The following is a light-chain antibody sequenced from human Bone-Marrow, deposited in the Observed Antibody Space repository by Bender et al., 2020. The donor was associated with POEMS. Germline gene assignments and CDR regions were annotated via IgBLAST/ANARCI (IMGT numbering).Light chain of an antibody. CDR2: EDS. Sequence: QSALTQPASVSGSPGQSITISCTGSSNDVGRYNLVSWYQQHPGKAPRLMIYEDSRRPSGVPDRFSGSKSGNTASLTISGLQAEDEADYYCCSYAGSYTSRVFGGGTKLTVL. J-gene: IGLJ2*01. V-gene: IGLV2-23*01. CDR3: CSYAGSYTSRV. CDR1: SNDVGRYNL.